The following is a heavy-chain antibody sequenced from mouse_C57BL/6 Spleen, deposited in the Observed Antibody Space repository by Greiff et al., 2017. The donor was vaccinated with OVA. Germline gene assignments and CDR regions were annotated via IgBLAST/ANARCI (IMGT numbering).Heavy chain of an antibody. J-gene: IGHJ4*01. CDR3: APGKLDSAGCESAMDY. D-gene: IGHD3-2*02. CDR1: GYTFTSYW. Sequence: QVQLQQSGAELVKPGASVKLSCKASGYTFTSYWMHWVKQRPGRGLEWIGRIDPNSGGTKYNEKFKSKATLTVDKPSSTAYMQLSSLTSEDTAVYYCAPGKLDSAGCESAMDYWGQGTSVTVSS. V-gene: IGHV1-72*01. CDR2: IDPNSGGT.